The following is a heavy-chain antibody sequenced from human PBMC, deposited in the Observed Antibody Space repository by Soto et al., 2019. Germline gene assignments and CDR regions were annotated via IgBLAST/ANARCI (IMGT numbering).Heavy chain of an antibody. V-gene: IGHV5-51*01. Sequence: ESLKISCKGSGYSFTSYWIGWVRQMPGKGLEWMGIIYPGDSDTRYSPSFQGQVTISVDKSISTAYLQWSSLKASDTAMYYCARQPDYNILTGYFYYFDYWGQGTLVTVFS. D-gene: IGHD3-9*01. CDR2: IYPGDSDT. CDR3: ARQPDYNILTGYFYYFDY. CDR1: GYSFTSYW. J-gene: IGHJ4*02.